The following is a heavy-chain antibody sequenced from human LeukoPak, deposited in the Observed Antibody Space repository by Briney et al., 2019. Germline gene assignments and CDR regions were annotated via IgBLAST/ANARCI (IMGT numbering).Heavy chain of an antibody. CDR1: GFTFSSYA. J-gene: IGHJ3*02. CDR2: ISSSGSTI. CDR3: ARDHNGGYVHDAFDI. V-gene: IGHV3-48*04. D-gene: IGHD5-12*01. Sequence: TGGSLRLSCAASGFTFSSYAMSWVRQAPGKGLEWVSYISSSGSTIYYADSVKGRFTISRDNAKNSLYLQMNSLRAEDTAINSCARDHNGGYVHDAFDIWGQGTMVTVSS.